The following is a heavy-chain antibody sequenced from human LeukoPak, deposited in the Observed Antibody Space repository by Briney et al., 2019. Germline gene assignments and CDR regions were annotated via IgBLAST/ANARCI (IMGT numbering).Heavy chain of an antibody. D-gene: IGHD5-18*01. CDR2: ISGSGGST. Sequence: GGSLRLSCAASGFTFSSYAMSWVRQAPGKGLEWVSAISGSGGSTYYADSVKGRFTISRDNSKNTLYLQMNSLRAEDTAVYSCAKTIVRKIHLCPRRNIGYWGQGTLVTVSP. J-gene: IGHJ4*02. V-gene: IGHV3-23*01. CDR3: AKTIVRKIHLCPRRNIGY. CDR1: GFTFSSYA.